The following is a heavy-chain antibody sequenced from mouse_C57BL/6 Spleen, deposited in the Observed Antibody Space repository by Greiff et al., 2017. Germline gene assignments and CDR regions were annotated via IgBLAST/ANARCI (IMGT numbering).Heavy chain of an antibody. Sequence: EVKLVESGGGLVKPGGSLKLSCAASGFTFSSYAMSWVRQTPEKRLEWVATISDGGSYTYYPDNVKGRFTISRDNAKNNLYLQMSHLKSEDTAMYYCARSAYYGSSHWYFDVWGTGTTVTVSS. V-gene: IGHV5-4*03. D-gene: IGHD1-1*01. J-gene: IGHJ1*03. CDR1: GFTFSSYA. CDR3: ARSAYYGSSHWYFDV. CDR2: ISDGGSYT.